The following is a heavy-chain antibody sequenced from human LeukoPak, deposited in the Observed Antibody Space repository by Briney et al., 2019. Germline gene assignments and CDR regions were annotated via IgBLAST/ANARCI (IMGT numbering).Heavy chain of an antibody. D-gene: IGHD2-15*01. CDR2: IIPIFGTA. Sequence: SVKVSCKASGGTFSSCAISWVRQAPGQGLEWMGGIIPIFGTANYAQKFQGRVTITADESTSTAYMELSSLRSEDTAVYYCARGCTYCSGGSCYGNWFDPWGQGTLVTVSS. CDR1: GGTFSSCA. J-gene: IGHJ5*02. CDR3: ARGCTYCSGGSCYGNWFDP. V-gene: IGHV1-69*13.